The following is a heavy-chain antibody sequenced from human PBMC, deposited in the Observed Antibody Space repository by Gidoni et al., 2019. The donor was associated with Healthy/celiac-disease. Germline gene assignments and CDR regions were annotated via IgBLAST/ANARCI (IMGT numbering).Heavy chain of an antibody. CDR1: GFTFSSYS. CDR3: ATSHDFGNY. CDR2: ISSSSSTI. J-gene: IGHJ4*02. Sequence: EVQLVESGGGLVQPGRSLRLSCADSGFTFSSYSMNWVRQAPGKGLEWVSYISSSSSTIYDADTVKGRFTISRDNAKNSLYLQMNSLRAEDTAVYYCATSHDFGNYWGQGTLVTVSS. V-gene: IGHV3-48*01. D-gene: IGHD3-3*01.